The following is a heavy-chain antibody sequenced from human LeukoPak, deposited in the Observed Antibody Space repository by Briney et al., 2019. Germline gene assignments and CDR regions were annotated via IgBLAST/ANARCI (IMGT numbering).Heavy chain of an antibody. CDR1: GFTFSSYA. J-gene: IGHJ4*02. Sequence: PGGSLRLSCAASGFTFSSYAMGWVRQAPGKGLEWVSAISGSGGSTYYADSVKGRFTISRDNSKNTLYLQMNSLRAEDTAVYYCAKVHSSGWCFDYWGQGTLVTVSS. V-gene: IGHV3-23*01. D-gene: IGHD6-19*01. CDR2: ISGSGGST. CDR3: AKVHSSGWCFDY.